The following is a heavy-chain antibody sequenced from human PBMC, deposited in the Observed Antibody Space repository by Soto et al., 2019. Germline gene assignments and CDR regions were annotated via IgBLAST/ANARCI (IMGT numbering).Heavy chain of an antibody. D-gene: IGHD1-26*01. CDR2: ISGGSTFI. CDR1: GFTFSSYD. CDR3: ARSIVGDVPY. J-gene: IGHJ4*02. V-gene: IGHV3-21*01. Sequence: GSLRLSCAASGFTFSSYDMHWVRQAPGKGLEWVSSISGGSTFIYYADSVKGRFTISRDNAKNSVYLQVNSLRADDTAVYYCARSIVGDVPYWGQGTLVTVSS.